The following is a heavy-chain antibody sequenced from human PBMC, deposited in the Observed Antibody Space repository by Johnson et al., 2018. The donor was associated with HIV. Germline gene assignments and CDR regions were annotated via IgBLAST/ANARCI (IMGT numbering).Heavy chain of an antibody. V-gene: IGHV3-30-3*01. Sequence: QMQLVESGGGVVQPGRSLRLSCAASGFTFSSYAMHWVRQAPGKGLEWVAVISYDGSNKYYADSVKGRFTISRYNSKNTLYLQMNNLRAEDTALYYCARRWELHSNAFDIWGQGTMVTVSS. CDR2: ISYDGSNK. J-gene: IGHJ3*02. CDR1: GFTFSSYA. D-gene: IGHD1-26*01. CDR3: ARRWELHSNAFDI.